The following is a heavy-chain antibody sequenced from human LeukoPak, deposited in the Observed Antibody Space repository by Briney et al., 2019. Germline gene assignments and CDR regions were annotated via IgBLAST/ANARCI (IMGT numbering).Heavy chain of an antibody. CDR3: ATTNIVVVPAAIYYYYYYMDV. D-gene: IGHD2-2*01. CDR1: GYTFTGYY. V-gene: IGHV1-2*02. CDR2: INPNSGGT. J-gene: IGHJ6*03. Sequence: ASVKVSCKASGYTFTGYYMHWVRQAPGQGLEWMGWINPNSGGTNYAQKFQGRVTMTRDTSISTAYMELSRLRSDDTAVYYCATTNIVVVPAAIYYYYYYMDVWGKGITVTVSS.